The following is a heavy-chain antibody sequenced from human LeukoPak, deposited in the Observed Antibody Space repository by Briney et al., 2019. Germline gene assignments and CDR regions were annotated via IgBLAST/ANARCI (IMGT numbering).Heavy chain of an antibody. D-gene: IGHD3-10*01. V-gene: IGHV4-31*03. J-gene: IGHJ6*02. CDR2: IYYSGST. Sequence: SETLSLTCTVSGGSISSGGYYWSWIRQHPGKGLEWIGYIYYSGSTYYNPSLKSRVTISVDTSKNQFSLKLSSVTAADTAVYYCARRGEYYYGSGSPNYGMDVWGQGTTVTVSS. CDR3: ARRGEYYYGSGSPNYGMDV. CDR1: GGSISSGGYY.